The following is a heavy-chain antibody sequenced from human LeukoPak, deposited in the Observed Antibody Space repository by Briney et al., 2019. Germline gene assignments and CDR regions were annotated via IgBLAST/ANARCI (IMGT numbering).Heavy chain of an antibody. CDR2: IYPGDSDT. V-gene: IGHV5-51*01. CDR3: ARHIEYYYGSGSYFDY. J-gene: IGHJ4*02. CDR1: GYSFTSYW. D-gene: IGHD3-10*01. Sequence: GESLKISCKGSGYSFTSYWIGWVRQMPGKGLVWMRIIYPGDSDTRYSPSFQGQVTISADKSISTAYLQWSSLKASDTAMYYCARHIEYYYGSGSYFDYWGQGTLVTVSS.